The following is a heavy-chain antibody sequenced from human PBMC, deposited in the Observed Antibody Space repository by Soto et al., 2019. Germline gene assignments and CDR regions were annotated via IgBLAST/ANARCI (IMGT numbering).Heavy chain of an antibody. J-gene: IGHJ6*02. CDR1: GYTFTSYG. CDR3: ARAPSPGIAVAMAV. CDR2: ISAYNGNT. Sequence: ASVKVSCKASGYTFTSYGISWVRQAPGQGLEWMGWISAYNGNTNYAQKLQGRVTMTTDTSTSTAYMELRSLRSDDTAVYYCARAPSPGIAVAMAVWGQGTTVTVSS. V-gene: IGHV1-18*01. D-gene: IGHD6-19*01.